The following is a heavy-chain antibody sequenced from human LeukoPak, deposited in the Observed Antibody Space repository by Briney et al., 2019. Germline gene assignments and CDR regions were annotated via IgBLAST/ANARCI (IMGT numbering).Heavy chain of an antibody. D-gene: IGHD3-10*01. CDR2: INHSGST. CDR1: GGSFSGYY. Sequence: SETLSLTCAVYGGSFSGYYWSWIRQPPGKGLEWIGEINHSGSTNYNPSLKSRVTISVDTSKNQFSLKLSSVTAADTAVYYCASSYGSGSRDNDAFDIWGQGTMVTVSS. J-gene: IGHJ3*02. CDR3: ASSYGSGSRDNDAFDI. V-gene: IGHV4-34*01.